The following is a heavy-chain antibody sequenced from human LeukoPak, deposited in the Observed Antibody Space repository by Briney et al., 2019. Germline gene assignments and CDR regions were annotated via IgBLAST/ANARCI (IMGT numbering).Heavy chain of an antibody. CDR2: ITGSGYTT. CDR1: GFTFSSYG. J-gene: IGHJ4*02. D-gene: IGHD6-19*01. Sequence: PGGSLRLSCAASGFTFSSYGLSSVRQAPGEGLEWVSAITGSGYTTYYADSVKGRFTISRDNSKNTLYLQMNSLRAEDTAVYYCAKSDYSSGWAPDFGGQGSLVTVSS. V-gene: IGHV3-23*01. CDR3: AKSDYSSGWAPDF.